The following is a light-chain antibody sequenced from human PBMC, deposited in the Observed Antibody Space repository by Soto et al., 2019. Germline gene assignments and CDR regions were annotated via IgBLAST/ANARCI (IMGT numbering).Light chain of an antibody. CDR3: QQYNSYST. Sequence: DIPMTQSPSTLSASVGDRVTITCRTSQSIIRWLAWYQQKPGKAPKLLIYDASSLGSGVPSRFSGSGSGTEFTLTISSLHPDDFATYHCQQYNSYSTFGQGTKVEIK. CDR1: QSIIRW. V-gene: IGKV1-5*01. CDR2: DAS. J-gene: IGKJ1*01.